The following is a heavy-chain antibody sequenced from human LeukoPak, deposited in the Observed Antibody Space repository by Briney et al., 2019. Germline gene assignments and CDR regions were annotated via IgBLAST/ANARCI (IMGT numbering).Heavy chain of an antibody. CDR1: GFTFSSYW. CDR3: ASDFVVVPAAISYYYMDV. Sequence: GGSLRLSCAASGFTFSSYWMSWVPQAPGKGLEWVAKIKKDGSDKYYADSVKGRFNISRDNAKNSLYLQMNSLREESTLWSYCASDFVVVPAAISYYYMDVWGKGSTVTVSS. V-gene: IGHV3-7*01. J-gene: IGHJ6*03. D-gene: IGHD2-2*01. CDR2: IKKDGSDK.